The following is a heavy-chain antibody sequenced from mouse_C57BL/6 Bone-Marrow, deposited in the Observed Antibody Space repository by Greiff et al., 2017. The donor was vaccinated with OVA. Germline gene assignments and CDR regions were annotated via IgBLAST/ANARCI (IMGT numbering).Heavy chain of an antibody. D-gene: IGHD2-5*01. Sequence: EVMLVESGEGLVKPGGSLKLSCAASGFTFSSYAMSWVRQTPEKRLEWVAYLSSGGDYIYYADTVKGRFTISRDNARNTLYLQMSSLKSEDTAMYYCTRAYSNYAMDYWGQGTSVTVSS. CDR3: TRAYSNYAMDY. CDR1: GFTFSSYA. V-gene: IGHV5-9-1*02. CDR2: LSSGGDYI. J-gene: IGHJ4*01.